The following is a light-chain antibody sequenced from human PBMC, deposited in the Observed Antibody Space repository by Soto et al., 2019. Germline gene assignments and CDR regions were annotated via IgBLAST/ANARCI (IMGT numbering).Light chain of an antibody. J-gene: IGLJ1*01. CDR3: NSYTTSSTFV. Sequence: QSVLAQPTAVSGSPGQAITVSCSGTSSDIGAHNFVSWYQQHPGKAPKLIIYEVINRPSGVSDRFSGSKSGNTASLTISGLQSEDEADYYRNSYTTSSTFVFGSGTKVTVL. CDR2: EVI. CDR1: SSDIGAHNF. V-gene: IGLV2-14*03.